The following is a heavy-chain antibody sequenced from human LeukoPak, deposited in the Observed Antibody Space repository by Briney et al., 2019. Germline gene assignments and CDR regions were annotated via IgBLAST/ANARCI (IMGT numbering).Heavy chain of an antibody. J-gene: IGHJ4*02. CDR3: ARDSGFWLY. D-gene: IGHD3-22*01. V-gene: IGHV4-39*07. CDR2: IYFSGDT. CDR1: GDHISSGGHY. Sequence: PSETLSLTCSVSGDHISSGGHYWVWIPQTPGKRLEWIGHIYFSGDTSYNPSLKSRLTMSVDTSKNQLFLNLDSVTAADTAVYYCARDSGFWLYWGQGTLVTVSS.